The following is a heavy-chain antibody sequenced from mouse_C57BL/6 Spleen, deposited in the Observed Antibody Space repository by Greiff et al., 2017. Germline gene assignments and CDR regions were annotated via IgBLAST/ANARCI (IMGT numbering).Heavy chain of an antibody. CDR2: IHPNSGST. CDR1: GYTFTSYW. J-gene: IGHJ2*01. Sequence: VQLQQPGAELVKPGASVKLSCKASGYTFTSYWMHWVKQRPGQGLAWIGMIHPNSGSTNYNEKFKSKDTLTVDKSSSTAYMQLSSLTSEDSAVYYCARCWDNYFDYWGQGTTLTVSS. CDR3: ARCWDNYFDY. V-gene: IGHV1-64*01. D-gene: IGHD4-1*01.